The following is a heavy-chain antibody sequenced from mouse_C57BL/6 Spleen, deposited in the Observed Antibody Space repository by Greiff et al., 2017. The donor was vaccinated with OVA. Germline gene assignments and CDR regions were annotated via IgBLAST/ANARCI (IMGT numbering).Heavy chain of an antibody. J-gene: IGHJ4*01. D-gene: IGHD2-2*01. Sequence: EVKLMESGPGLVKPSQSLSLTCSVTGYSITSGYYWNWIRQFPGNKLEWMGYISYDGSNNYNPSLKNRISITRDTSKNQFFLKLNSVTTEDTATYYCAREGYGYDGDYYAMDYWGQGTSVTVSS. CDR1: GYSITSGYY. CDR3: AREGYGYDGDYYAMDY. V-gene: IGHV3-6*01. CDR2: ISYDGSN.